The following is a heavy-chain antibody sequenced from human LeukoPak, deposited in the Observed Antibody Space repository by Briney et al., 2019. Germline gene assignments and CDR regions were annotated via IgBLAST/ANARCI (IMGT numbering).Heavy chain of an antibody. Sequence: PGGSLRLSCAASGFTFTNYWMHWVRQVPGEGLMWLSRINSDGSTTSYAGSVKGRFTTSRDNAKNTLYLQLNTLRVEDTAVYYCARETWGGLDYWGQGTLVSVSS. CDR2: INSDGSTT. J-gene: IGHJ4*02. D-gene: IGHD3-16*01. V-gene: IGHV3-74*01. CDR3: ARETWGGLDY. CDR1: GFTFTNYW.